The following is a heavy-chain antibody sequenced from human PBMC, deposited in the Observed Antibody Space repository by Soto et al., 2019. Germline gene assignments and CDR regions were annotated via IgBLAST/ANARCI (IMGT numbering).Heavy chain of an antibody. CDR1: GFTFSSYS. D-gene: IGHD5-12*01. J-gene: IGHJ6*02. Sequence: PGGSLRLSCAASGFTFSSYSMNWVRQAPGKGLEWVSSISSSSSYIYYADSVKGRFTISRDNAKNSLYLQMNSLRAEDTAVYYCARDLGLDGYRPYYYYYGMDVWGQGRTVTVPS. V-gene: IGHV3-21*01. CDR2: ISSSSSYI. CDR3: ARDLGLDGYRPYYYYYGMDV.